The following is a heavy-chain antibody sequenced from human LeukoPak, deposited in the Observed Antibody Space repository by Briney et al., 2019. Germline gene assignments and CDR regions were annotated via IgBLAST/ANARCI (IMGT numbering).Heavy chain of an antibody. D-gene: IGHD6-19*01. V-gene: IGHV4-34*01. J-gene: IGHJ6*03. CDR1: GVSFSGYY. CDR2: INHSGST. Sequence: PSETLSLTCAVYGVSFSGYYWSWIRQPPGKGLEWIGEINHSGSTNYNPSLKSRVTISVDTSKNQFSLKLSSVTDADTAVYYCARLRLAVAGTYSPSGYYYMDVWGKGTTVTISS. CDR3: ARLRLAVAGTYSPSGYYYMDV.